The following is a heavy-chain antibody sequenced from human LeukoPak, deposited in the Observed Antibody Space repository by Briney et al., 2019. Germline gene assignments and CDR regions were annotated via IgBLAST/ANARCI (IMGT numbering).Heavy chain of an antibody. CDR3: ALGDYDSSGYYLAEYFQH. J-gene: IGHJ1*01. V-gene: IGHV4-34*01. CDR1: GGSFSGYY. CDR2: INHSGST. Sequence: PSETLSLTCAVYGGSFSGYYWSWIRQPPGKGLDWIGEINHSGSTNYNPSLKSRVTISVDTSKNQFSLKLSSVTAADTAVYYCALGDYDSSGYYLAEYFQHWGQGTLVTVSS. D-gene: IGHD3-22*01.